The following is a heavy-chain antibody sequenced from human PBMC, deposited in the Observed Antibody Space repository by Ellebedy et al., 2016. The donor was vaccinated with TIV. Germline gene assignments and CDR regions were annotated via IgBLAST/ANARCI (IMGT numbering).Heavy chain of an antibody. CDR3: TRDPDGVYDFDY. D-gene: IGHD5/OR15-5a*01. Sequence: PGGSLRLSCAASGFTLSEFGMTWVRQAPGKGLEWVSHINSRSDTISYADSVKGRFIISRDIAKNSLHLQMNSLRAEDTAVYYCTRDPDGVYDFDYWGQGILVTVSS. V-gene: IGHV3-48*04. CDR1: GFTLSEFG. J-gene: IGHJ4*02. CDR2: INSRSDTI.